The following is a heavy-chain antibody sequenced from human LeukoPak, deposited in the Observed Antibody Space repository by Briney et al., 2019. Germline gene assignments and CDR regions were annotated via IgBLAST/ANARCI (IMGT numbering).Heavy chain of an antibody. Sequence: SETLSLTCTVSGGSISSYSWSWIRQPAGKGLEWIGRIYTSGSTNYNPSLKSRVTMSVDTSKNQFSLKLSSVTAADTAVYYCASYYYDLTLDYWGQGTLVTVSS. V-gene: IGHV4-4*07. J-gene: IGHJ4*02. CDR1: GGSISSYS. CDR2: IYTSGST. D-gene: IGHD3-22*01. CDR3: ASYYYDLTLDY.